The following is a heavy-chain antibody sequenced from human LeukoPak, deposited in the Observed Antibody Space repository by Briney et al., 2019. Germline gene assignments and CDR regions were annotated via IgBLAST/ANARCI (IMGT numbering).Heavy chain of an antibody. D-gene: IGHD3-10*01. J-gene: IGHJ4*02. CDR2: VDPNSGGT. CDR1: GYTFTCYY. CDR3: ARDLAPPPYYYGTGCPDD. V-gene: IGHV1-2*02. Sequence: ASVKVSCKASGYTFTCYYIHWVRQAPGQGLEWVGWVDPNSGGTNYAQKFQGRVTMTRDTSITTAYMEMTRVRSDDTAVYYCARDLAPPPYYYGTGCPDDWGQGTLVTVSS.